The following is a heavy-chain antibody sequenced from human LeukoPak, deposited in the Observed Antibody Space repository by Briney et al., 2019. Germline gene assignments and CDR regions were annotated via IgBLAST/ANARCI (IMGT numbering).Heavy chain of an antibody. D-gene: IGHD3-22*01. V-gene: IGHV3-23*01. CDR1: GFTFSSYG. CDR3: VTYYYDSSGYWGANYYYYYYMDV. CDR2: ISGSGGST. Sequence: GGSLRLSCAASGFTFSSYGMSWVRQAPGKGLEWVSAISGSGGSTYYADSVKGRFTISRDNSKNTLYLQMNSLRAEDTAVYYCVTYYYDSSGYWGANYYYYYYMDVWGKGTTVTISS. J-gene: IGHJ6*03.